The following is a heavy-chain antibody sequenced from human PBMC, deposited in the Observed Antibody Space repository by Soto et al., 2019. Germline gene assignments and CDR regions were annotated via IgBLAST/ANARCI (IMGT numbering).Heavy chain of an antibody. Sequence: QVPLVQSGAEVKKPGASVKVSCKASGYTFTSYGISWVRQAPGQGLEWMGWISAYNGNTNYAQKLQGRVTMTTDTSTSTAYMELRSLRSDDTAVYYCAGEGVYYDFWSGYSLDPWGQGTLVTVSS. V-gene: IGHV1-18*01. D-gene: IGHD3-3*01. CDR3: AGEGVYYDFWSGYSLDP. CDR2: ISAYNGNT. J-gene: IGHJ5*02. CDR1: GYTFTSYG.